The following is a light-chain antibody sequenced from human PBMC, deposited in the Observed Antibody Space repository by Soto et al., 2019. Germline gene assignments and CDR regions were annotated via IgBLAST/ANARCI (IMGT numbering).Light chain of an antibody. Sequence: DIRMTQSPSTLSASVGDRVTITCRASQSISWYLAWYQLNPGKTPKLLIYDASNLKSGVPSRFSVSGSGTEFTLTISSLQPDDFATYYCQQYNRYYTFGQGTKREIK. V-gene: IGKV1-5*01. J-gene: IGKJ2*01. CDR3: QQYNRYYT. CDR1: QSISWY. CDR2: DAS.